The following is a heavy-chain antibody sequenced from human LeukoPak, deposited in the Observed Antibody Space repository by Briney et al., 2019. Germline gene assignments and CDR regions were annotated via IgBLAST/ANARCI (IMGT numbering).Heavy chain of an antibody. V-gene: IGHV3-30*02. Sequence: GGSLRLSCAASGFTFRSYGMHWVRQAPGKGLEWVAYIQRDGTNEQYADSVKGRFSISRDSSKNRLYLQMNSLRAEDTAVYYCAKDRCSNGIGCFYYYMDVWGKGTTVTISS. J-gene: IGHJ6*03. CDR1: GFTFRSYG. D-gene: IGHD2-8*01. CDR2: IQRDGTNE. CDR3: AKDRCSNGIGCFYYYMDV.